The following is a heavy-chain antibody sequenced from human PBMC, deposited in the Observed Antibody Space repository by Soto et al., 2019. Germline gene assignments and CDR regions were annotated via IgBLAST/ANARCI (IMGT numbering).Heavy chain of an antibody. CDR3: ARGRTYNWNYVASFDY. V-gene: IGHV3-7*01. CDR1: GFAFSGYW. Sequence: EVQLVESGGGLVQPGGSLRLSCAASGFAFSGYWMSWVRQAPGKGLEWVANIKQDGSETYYVDSVKGRFTISRDNAKNSLYLQMNSLRAEDTAVYYCARGRTYNWNYVASFDYWGQGSLVTVSS. D-gene: IGHD1-7*01. J-gene: IGHJ4*02. CDR2: IKQDGSET.